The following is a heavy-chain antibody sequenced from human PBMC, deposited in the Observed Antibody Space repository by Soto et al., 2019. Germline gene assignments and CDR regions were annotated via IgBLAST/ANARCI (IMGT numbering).Heavy chain of an antibody. CDR3: ASGVWASCFGNGFDY. CDR2: ISGSSDEI. D-gene: IGHD2-2*01. V-gene: IGHV3-48*04. Sequence: EVQLVDSGGGLVQPGGSLRLSCAASGFTFSSYGMNWVRQAPGKGLEWVSYISGSSDEIHYADSVKGRFTISRDNAKNSLYLQMNSLRAEDTAVYYCASGVWASCFGNGFDYWGQGTLVPVSS. J-gene: IGHJ4*02. CDR1: GFTFSSYG.